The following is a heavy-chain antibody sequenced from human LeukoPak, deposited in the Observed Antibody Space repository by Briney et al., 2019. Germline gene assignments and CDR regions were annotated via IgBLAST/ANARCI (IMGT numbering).Heavy chain of an antibody. CDR3: VRIPNSANFPNWFDP. CDR1: GFTFSSST. D-gene: IGHD4/OR15-4a*01. Sequence: GGSLRLSCAASGFTFSSSTMNWVRRAPGKGLEWVSSISSGSDYIYYADSVRGRFTISRDNAKNSLYLQMNSLRAEDTAVCYCVRIPNSANFPNWFDPWGQGTLVTVSS. CDR2: ISSGSDYI. J-gene: IGHJ5*02. V-gene: IGHV3-21*01.